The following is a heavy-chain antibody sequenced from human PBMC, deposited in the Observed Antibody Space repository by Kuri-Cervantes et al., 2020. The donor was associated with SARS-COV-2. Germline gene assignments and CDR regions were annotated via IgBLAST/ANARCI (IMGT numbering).Heavy chain of an antibody. CDR1: DYTFTSYG. V-gene: IGHV1-69*13. CDR2: IIPIFGTA. CDR3: ARDRGGSRFLEWLLLDAFDI. D-gene: IGHD3-3*01. J-gene: IGHJ3*02. Sequence: SVKVSCKASDYTFTSYGISWVRQAPGQGLEWMGGIIPIFGTANYAQKFQGRVTITADESTSTAYMELSSLRSEDTAVYYCARDRGGSRFLEWLLLDAFDIWGQGTMVTVSS.